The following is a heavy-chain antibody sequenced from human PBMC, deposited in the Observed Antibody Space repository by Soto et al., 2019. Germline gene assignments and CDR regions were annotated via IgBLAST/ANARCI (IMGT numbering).Heavy chain of an antibody. D-gene: IGHD3-16*02. CDR2: INAGNGNT. V-gene: IGHV1-3*01. Sequence: ASVKVSCKASGYTFTSYAMHWVRQAPGQRLEWMGWINAGNGNTKYSQKFQGRVTITRDTSASTAYMELSSLRSEDTAVYYCARDFGGVIVIPFDYWGQGTLVTVSS. CDR3: ARDFGGVIVIPFDY. J-gene: IGHJ4*02. CDR1: GYTFTSYA.